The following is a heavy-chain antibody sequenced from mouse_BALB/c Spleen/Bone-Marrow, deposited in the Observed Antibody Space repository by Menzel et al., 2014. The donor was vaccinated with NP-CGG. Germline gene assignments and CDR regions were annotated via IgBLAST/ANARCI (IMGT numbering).Heavy chain of an antibody. D-gene: IGHD2-1*01. Sequence: EVKLVESGGGLVQPKGSLKLSCAASGFTFNTYAVNWVRQAPGKGLEWVAHIRSKSNNYATYYADSVKDRFTISRDDSQSMLYQQMNNLKTEDTAMYYCVRRNPYWYFDVWGVGTTVTVSS. J-gene: IGHJ1*01. CDR2: IRSKSNNYAT. V-gene: IGHV10-1*02. CDR1: GFTFNTYA. CDR3: VRRNPYWYFDV.